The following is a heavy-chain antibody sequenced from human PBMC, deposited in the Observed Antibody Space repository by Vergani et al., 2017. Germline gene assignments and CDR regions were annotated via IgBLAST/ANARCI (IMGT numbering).Heavy chain of an antibody. Sequence: QVQLQESGPGLVKPSETLSLTCTVSGGSISSYYWSWIRQPPGKGLEWIGYIYYSGSTNYNPSLKSRVTISVDTSKNQCSLKLSSVTDADTAVYYCARGPTYYDFWSGYYGWWFDPWGQGTLVTVSS. CDR3: ARGPTYYDFWSGYYGWWFDP. CDR2: IYYSGST. V-gene: IGHV4-59*08. CDR1: GGSISSYY. J-gene: IGHJ5*02. D-gene: IGHD3-3*01.